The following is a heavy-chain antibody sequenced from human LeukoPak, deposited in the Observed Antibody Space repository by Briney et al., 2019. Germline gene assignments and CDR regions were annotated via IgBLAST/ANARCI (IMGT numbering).Heavy chain of an antibody. J-gene: IGHJ3*01. D-gene: IGHD3-22*01. CDR1: GFTFSSYE. CDR3: ARRLYYDSSGYAV. CDR2: ISGSGGNT. Sequence: PGGCLRLSCAASGFTFSSYEMNWVRQAPGKGLEWVSAISGSGGNTYYADYVKGRFTISRDNSKNTLYLQMNSLRAEDTAVYYCARRLYYDSSGYAVWGQGTMVTVSS. V-gene: IGHV3-23*01.